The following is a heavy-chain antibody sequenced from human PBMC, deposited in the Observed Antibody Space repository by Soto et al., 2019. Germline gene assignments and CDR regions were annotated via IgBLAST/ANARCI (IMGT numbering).Heavy chain of an antibody. J-gene: IGHJ4*02. CDR1: GLTFDDYA. Sequence: EVQLVESGGGLVQPGRSLRLSCAASGLTFDDYAMHWVRQAPGKGLEWVSGISWNSGSIGYADSVKGRFTISRDNAMNSLYLQMNSLRAEDTALYYCALESLAAAIDYWGQGTLVTVSS. CDR2: ISWNSGSI. V-gene: IGHV3-9*01. CDR3: ALESLAAAIDY. D-gene: IGHD2-15*01.